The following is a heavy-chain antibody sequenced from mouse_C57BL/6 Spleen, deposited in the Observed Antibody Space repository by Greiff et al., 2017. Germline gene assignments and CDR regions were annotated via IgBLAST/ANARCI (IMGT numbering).Heavy chain of an antibody. J-gene: IGHJ1*03. CDR2: IHPNSGST. V-gene: IGHV1-64*01. CDR1: GYTFPSYW. Sequence: QVQLQQPGAELVKPGASVKLSCKASGYTFPSYWMHWVKQRPGQGLEWIGMIHPNSGSTNYNEKFKSKATLTVDKSSSTAYMQHSSLTSEDSAVYYCASTYYYGSHWYFDVWGTGTTVTVSS. D-gene: IGHD1-1*01. CDR3: ASTYYYGSHWYFDV.